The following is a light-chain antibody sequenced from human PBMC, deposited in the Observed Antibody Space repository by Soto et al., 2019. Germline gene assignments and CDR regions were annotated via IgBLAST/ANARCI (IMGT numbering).Light chain of an antibody. Sequence: EIVLTHSPGTLSLSPWERATLSSSASHSVSSYLAWCQQKPGQAPRLLIYGASSRATGIPDRFSGGGSGTDFTLTISSLEPEDFAVYYCQQYGSSPWTFGQGTKVDIK. CDR2: GAS. CDR3: QQYGSSPWT. V-gene: IGKV3-20*01. J-gene: IGKJ1*01. CDR1: HSVSSY.